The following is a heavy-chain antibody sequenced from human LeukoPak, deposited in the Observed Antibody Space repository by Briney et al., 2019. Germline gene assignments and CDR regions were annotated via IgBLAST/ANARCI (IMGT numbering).Heavy chain of an antibody. J-gene: IGHJ3*02. CDR1: GGTFSSYA. CDR3: ASYDTLYYGDYVGRAFDI. V-gene: IGHV1-69*01. Sequence: SVKVSCKASGGTFSSYANSWVRQAPGQGLEWMGGIIPIFGTANYAQKFQGRVTITADESTSTAYMELSSLRSEDTAVYYCASYDTLYYGDYVGRAFDIWGQGTMVTVSS. CDR2: IIPIFGTA. D-gene: IGHD4-17*01.